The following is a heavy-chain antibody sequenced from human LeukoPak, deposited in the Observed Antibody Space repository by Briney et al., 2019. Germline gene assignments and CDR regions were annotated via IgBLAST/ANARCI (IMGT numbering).Heavy chain of an antibody. D-gene: IGHD6-6*01. Sequence: GGSLRLSCAASGFTFSSYWMSWVRQAPGKGLEWVSSISTSSSYIYYADSVKGRFTISRDNAKNSLYLQMNSLRAEDTAVYYCATGGYSSSYGMDVWGQGTTVTVSS. CDR3: ATGGYSSSYGMDV. V-gene: IGHV3-21*01. J-gene: IGHJ6*02. CDR2: ISTSSSYI. CDR1: GFTFSSYW.